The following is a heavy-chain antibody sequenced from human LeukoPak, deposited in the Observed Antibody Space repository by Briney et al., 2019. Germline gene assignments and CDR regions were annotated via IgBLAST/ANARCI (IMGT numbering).Heavy chain of an antibody. D-gene: IGHD3-10*01. Sequence: QTGGSLRLSCAASGFTFSTYSMNWVRQAPGKGLEWVSAISGSGGSTYYADSVKGRFTISRDNSKNTLYLQMNSLRAEDTAVYYCAKERGVIPYNWFDPWGQGTLVTVSS. CDR2: ISGSGGST. CDR3: AKERGVIPYNWFDP. CDR1: GFTFSTYS. J-gene: IGHJ5*02. V-gene: IGHV3-23*01.